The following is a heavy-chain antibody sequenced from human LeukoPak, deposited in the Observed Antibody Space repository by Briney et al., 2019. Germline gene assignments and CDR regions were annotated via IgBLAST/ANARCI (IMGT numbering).Heavy chain of an antibody. D-gene: IGHD1-14*01. Sequence: GGSLRLSCVGSGFTFRSYWMTGGRQAPGQGVKWVGKIKDEGREKDSVGSVKGRFTISRANATNSLYLQMSSLRAEDTAVYYCARARIDYWGQGTLVTVSS. CDR3: ARARIDY. V-gene: IGHV3-7*04. CDR2: IKDEGREK. J-gene: IGHJ4*02. CDR1: GFTFRSYW.